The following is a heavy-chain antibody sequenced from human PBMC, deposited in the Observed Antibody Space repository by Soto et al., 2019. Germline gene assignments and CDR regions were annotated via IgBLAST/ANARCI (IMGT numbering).Heavy chain of an antibody. CDR1: GGCISNGYYY. J-gene: IGHJ4*02. D-gene: IGHD2-15*01. CDR3: ARWVEVSLDYFDS. V-gene: IGHV4-31*03. CDR2: IYHSGRT. Sequence: QVQLQESGPGLVKPSQTLSLTCTVTGGCISNGYYYWSWVRQNPGKGLEWIGHIYHSGRTYYNPSLKSRVTISVDTSKNQFSLNLSSVTAADTAVYYCARWVEVSLDYFDSWGQGTPVTVSS.